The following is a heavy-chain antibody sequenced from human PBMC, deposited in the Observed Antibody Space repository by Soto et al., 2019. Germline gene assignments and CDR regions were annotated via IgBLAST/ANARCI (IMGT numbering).Heavy chain of an antibody. Sequence: LRLSCAASVFTFSSYAMHWVRQAPGKGLEWVAVISYDGSNKYYADSVKGRFTISRDNSKNTLYLQMNSLRAEDTAVYYCARHGPRVYYDNSDYYYYGMDVWGQGTTVTVSS. J-gene: IGHJ6*02. CDR2: ISYDGSNK. CDR3: ARHGPRVYYDNSDYYYYGMDV. CDR1: VFTFSSYA. V-gene: IGHV3-30-3*01. D-gene: IGHD3-22*01.